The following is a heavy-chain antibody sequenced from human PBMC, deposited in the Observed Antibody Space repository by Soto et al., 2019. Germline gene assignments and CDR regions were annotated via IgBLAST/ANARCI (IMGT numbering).Heavy chain of an antibody. V-gene: IGHV3-9*01. D-gene: IGHD2-15*01. J-gene: IGHJ4*02. Sequence: EVQLVESGGGLVQPGRSLRLSCAASGFTFDDYAMHWVRRVPGTGLEWVSSISWNSNIIGYADSVKGRFTISRDNAKNSLYLQMNSLRPEDTALYYCAKGGHDCFCSCGRCYFDSWGQGTLVTVSS. CDR3: AKGGHDCFCSCGRCYFDS. CDR2: ISWNSNII. CDR1: GFTFDDYA.